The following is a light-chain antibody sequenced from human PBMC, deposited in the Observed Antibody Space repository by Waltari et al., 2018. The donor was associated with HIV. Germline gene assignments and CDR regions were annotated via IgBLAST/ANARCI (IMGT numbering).Light chain of an antibody. CDR1: RNIRNW. CDR3: QQFNYFWT. Sequence: DIQMTQSPSTLSASVGDRVTITCRASRNIRNWLAWYQQIPGKAPKLLIYKVSTLESGVPSRFSGSGSGTEFTLTISGLQPDDSATYYCQQFNYFWTFGQGTKVEIK. CDR2: KVS. J-gene: IGKJ1*01. V-gene: IGKV1-5*03.